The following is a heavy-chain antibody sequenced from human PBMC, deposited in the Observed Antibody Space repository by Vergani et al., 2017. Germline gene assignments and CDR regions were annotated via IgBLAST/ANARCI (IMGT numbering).Heavy chain of an antibody. CDR3: AKGKGGADFDY. CDR1: GFTFSSYA. Sequence: EVQLLESGGGLVQPGGSLRLSCAASGFTFSSYAMSWVRQAPGKGLEWVSAISGSGGSTYYADSVKGRFTISRDNSKNTLLLQMKSLRAEDTALYYCAKGKGGADFDYWGQGTLVTVSA. CDR2: ISGSGGST. D-gene: IGHD3-16*01. V-gene: IGHV3-23*01. J-gene: IGHJ4*02.